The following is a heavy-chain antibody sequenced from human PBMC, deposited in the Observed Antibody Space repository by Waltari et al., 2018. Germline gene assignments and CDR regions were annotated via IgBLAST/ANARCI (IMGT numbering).Heavy chain of an antibody. D-gene: IGHD3-16*01. CDR1: GFIFSSFS. V-gene: IGHV3-21*01. Sequence: QLVDSGGGLVKPGGSLRLSCAASGFIFSSFSMHWVRQAQGKGLEWVSSISNSGSFVYYGDSVKGRFTISRDNAKNSLSLQMNNLRVEDTAVYYCTRGVRLEAAWVSYNWFDTWGQGTLVTVSS. CDR2: ISNSGSFV. CDR3: TRGVRLEAAWVSYNWFDT. J-gene: IGHJ5*02.